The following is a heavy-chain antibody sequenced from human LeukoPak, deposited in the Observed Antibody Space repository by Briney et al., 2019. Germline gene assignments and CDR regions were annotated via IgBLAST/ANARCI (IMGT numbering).Heavy chain of an antibody. CDR3: AKGPAIAVAGTECDY. CDR1: RFTFSSYA. J-gene: IGHJ4*02. Sequence: GGSLRLSCAASRFTFSSYAMSWVRQAPGKGLEWVSAISGSGGSTYYADSVKGRFTISRDNSKNTLYLQMNSLRAEDTAVYYCAKGPAIAVAGTECDYWGQGTLVTVSS. V-gene: IGHV3-23*01. D-gene: IGHD6-19*01. CDR2: ISGSGGST.